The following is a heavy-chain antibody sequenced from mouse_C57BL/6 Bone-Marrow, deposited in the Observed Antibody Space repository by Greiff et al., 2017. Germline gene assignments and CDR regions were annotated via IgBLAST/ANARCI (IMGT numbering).Heavy chain of an antibody. D-gene: IGHD2-2*01. V-gene: IGHV14-2*01. CDR2: IDPEDGET. CDR1: GFNIKDYY. J-gene: IGHJ3*01. CDR3: ASQGYGYHFAY. Sequence: EVKLEESGAELVKPGASVKLSCTASGFNIKDYYMHWVKQRTEQGLEWIGRIDPEDGETKYAPKFQGKATITADTSSNTAYLQLSSLTSEDTAVYYCASQGYGYHFAYWGQGTLVTVSA.